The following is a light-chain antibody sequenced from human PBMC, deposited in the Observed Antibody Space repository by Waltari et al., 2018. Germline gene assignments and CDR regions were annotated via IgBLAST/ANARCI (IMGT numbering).Light chain of an antibody. V-gene: IGLV1-44*01. Sequence: QSVLTQPPPASGTPGQRATLSCSGSSSNIGSNTVNWYQQLPGTAPKRLIYSNKQRPTGVPDRFSGSKSGTSASLAIIGLQSEDEADYYCAAWNDSLNGVVFGGGTKLTVL. CDR1: SSNIGSNT. CDR3: AAWNDSLNGVV. J-gene: IGLJ2*01. CDR2: SNK.